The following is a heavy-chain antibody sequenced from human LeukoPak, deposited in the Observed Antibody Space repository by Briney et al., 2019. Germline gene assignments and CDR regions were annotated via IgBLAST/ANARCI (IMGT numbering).Heavy chain of an antibody. Sequence: GGSLRLSCAASGFTFSSYSMNWVRQAPGKGLEWVSSISRSSSYIYYSYSVKRRFTISRDNAKNSLYLQMNRLRAEDTAVYYCARDRYYYDSSGYFIFDYWGQGTLVTVSS. CDR1: GFTFSSYS. V-gene: IGHV3-21*01. J-gene: IGHJ4*02. CDR2: ISRSSSYI. CDR3: ARDRYYYDSSGYFIFDY. D-gene: IGHD3-22*01.